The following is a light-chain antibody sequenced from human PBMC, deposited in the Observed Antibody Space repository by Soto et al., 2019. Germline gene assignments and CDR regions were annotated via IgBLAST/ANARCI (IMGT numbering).Light chain of an antibody. CDR2: GIS. Sequence: EIVMTQSPATLSVSPWERATLSCRASQSVNSNYLAWYQQKPGQAPRLLIYGISKRATDIPDRFSGSGSGTEFTLTITSLHPEDFATYYCQQHGQWPITFGQGTRLEIK. CDR1: QSVNSN. V-gene: IGKV3D-15*01. J-gene: IGKJ5*01. CDR3: QQHGQWPIT.